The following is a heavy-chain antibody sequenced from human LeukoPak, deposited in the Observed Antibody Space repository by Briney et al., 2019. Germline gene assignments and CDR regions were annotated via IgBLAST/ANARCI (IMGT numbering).Heavy chain of an antibody. V-gene: IGHV3-30-3*01. CDR1: GFTFAIYA. J-gene: IGHJ3*01. Sequence: GGSLRLSCAASGFTFAIYAMHWVRQAPGKGLEWVALISSDGGTTYFADSVKGRFTVSRDNSENMLYLQMNSLGADDTAVYFCARGIWEESSVAFDLWGQGTMVTVS. CDR2: ISSDGGTT. CDR3: ARGIWEESSVAFDL. D-gene: IGHD1-26*01.